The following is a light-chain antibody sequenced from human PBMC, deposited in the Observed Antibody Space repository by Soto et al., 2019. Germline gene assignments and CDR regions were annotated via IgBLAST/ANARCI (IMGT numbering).Light chain of an antibody. Sequence: QSVLTQPPSASETPGQRVTISCFGSSSSVGFDYVDWYQHVPGAAPKLLIYRNNLRPPGVPDRFSGSKSGTSASLAISGLRTEDEAVYYCATRDDSLFVVFGGGTKVTVL. CDR3: ATRDDSLFVV. J-gene: IGLJ2*01. V-gene: IGLV1-47*01. CDR1: SSSVGFDY. CDR2: RNN.